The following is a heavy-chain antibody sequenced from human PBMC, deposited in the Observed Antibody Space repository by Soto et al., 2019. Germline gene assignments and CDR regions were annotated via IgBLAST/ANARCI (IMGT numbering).Heavy chain of an antibody. Sequence: GGSLRLSCTTSGFTFGDYALSWVRQAPGKGLEWVGFIRRNAYGGTTDYAVSVKGRFTISRDDSKSIAYLQMNSLRTEDTALYYCNRGSSLGFDFWGQGTLVTVSS. CDR2: IRRNAYGGTT. CDR1: GFTFGDYA. V-gene: IGHV3-49*04. CDR3: NRGSSLGFDF. D-gene: IGHD3-16*01. J-gene: IGHJ4*02.